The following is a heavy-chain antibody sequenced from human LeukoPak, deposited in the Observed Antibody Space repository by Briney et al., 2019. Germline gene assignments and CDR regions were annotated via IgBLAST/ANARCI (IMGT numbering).Heavy chain of an antibody. D-gene: IGHD3-16*01. CDR2: ITRDGSST. V-gene: IGHV3-74*01. J-gene: IGHJ6*04. CDR3: ARDPGYESWSPFWGGMDV. CDR1: GSTFSSSW. Sequence: GGSLRLSCVASGSTFSSSWMHWVRQAPGKGLVWVSRITRDGSSTTYADSVKGRFPTSRDTAKNTLFLQMDSLRDDDTAVYYCARDPGYESWSPFWGGMDVWGNGTTVTVSS.